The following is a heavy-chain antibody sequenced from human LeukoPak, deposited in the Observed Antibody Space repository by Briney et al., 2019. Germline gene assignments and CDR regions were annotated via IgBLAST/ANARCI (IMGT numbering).Heavy chain of an antibody. CDR2: INPNSGGT. CDR3: ARDLSPSVRSDAFDI. D-gene: IGHD3-3*02. J-gene: IGHJ3*02. Sequence: GASVKVSCKASGYTFTGYYMHWVRQAPGQGLEWMGWINPNSGGTNYAQKFQGRVTMTRDTSISTAYMELSRLRSDDTAVYYCARDLSPSVRSDAFDIWGQGTMVTVSS. V-gene: IGHV1-2*02. CDR1: GYTFTGYY.